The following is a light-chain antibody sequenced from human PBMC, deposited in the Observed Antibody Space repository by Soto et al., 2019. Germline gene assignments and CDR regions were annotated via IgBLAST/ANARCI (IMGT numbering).Light chain of an antibody. CDR1: QDIRND. Sequence: AIQMTQSPSSLSASVGDRVTITCRASQDIRNDLGWYQQKPGKAPNLLIYAASTLQIGVPSRFSGSGSGTDFNLTISSLQPEDFATYYCLLGYNFPHTVGPGTKVDIK. J-gene: IGKJ3*01. V-gene: IGKV1-6*01. CDR2: AAS. CDR3: LLGYNFPHT.